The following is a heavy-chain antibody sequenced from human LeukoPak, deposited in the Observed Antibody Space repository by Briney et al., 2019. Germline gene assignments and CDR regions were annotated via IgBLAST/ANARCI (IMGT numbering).Heavy chain of an antibody. CDR1: GFIFRNYG. CDR3: ARGVNYGDFDY. Sequence: QPGGSLRLSCAASGFIFRNYGMNWVRQAPGKGLEWVSYISSSGSTIYYADSVKGRFTISRDNAKNSLYLQMNSLRAEDTAVYYCARGVNYGDFDYWGQGTLVTVSS. J-gene: IGHJ4*02. CDR2: ISSSGSTI. D-gene: IGHD4-11*01. V-gene: IGHV3-48*03.